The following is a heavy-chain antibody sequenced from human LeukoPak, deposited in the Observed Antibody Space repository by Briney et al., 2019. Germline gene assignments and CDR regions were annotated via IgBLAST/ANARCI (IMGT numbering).Heavy chain of an antibody. V-gene: IGHV4-59*01. J-gene: IGHJ4*02. D-gene: IGHD2-15*01. Sequence: SETLSLTCTVSGGSISSYYWSWIRQPPGKGLGWIGYIYYSGSTNYNPSLKSRVTISVDTSKNQFSLKLSSVTAADTAVYYCARALGKGLLRRALAYFDYWGQGTLVTVSS. CDR2: IYYSGST. CDR1: GGSISSYY. CDR3: ARALGKGLLRRALAYFDY.